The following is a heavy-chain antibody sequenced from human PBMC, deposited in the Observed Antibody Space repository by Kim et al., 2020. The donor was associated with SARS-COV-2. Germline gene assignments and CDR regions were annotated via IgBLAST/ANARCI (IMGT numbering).Heavy chain of an antibody. D-gene: IGHD3-16*01. CDR1: GGSISSGGYY. V-gene: IGHV4-31*03. CDR3: ASWVRRTESLDY. CDR2: IYYSGST. J-gene: IGHJ4*02. Sequence: SETLSLTCTVSGGSISSGGYYWSWIRQHPGKGLEWIGYIYYSGSTYYNPSLKSRVTISVDTSKNQFSLKLSSVTAADTAVYYCASWVRRTESLDYWGQGTLVTVSS.